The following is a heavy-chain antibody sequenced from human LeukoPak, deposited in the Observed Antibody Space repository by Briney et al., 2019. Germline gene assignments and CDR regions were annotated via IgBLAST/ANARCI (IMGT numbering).Heavy chain of an antibody. CDR1: GFTFSSYW. D-gene: IGHD5-18*01. J-gene: IGHJ4*02. V-gene: IGHV3-74*01. CDR3: ARDPIGYSYIDY. CDR2: INLEGSST. Sequence: GGCLRLSCTISGFTFSSYWMHWVRQAPGKGLMWVSRINLEGSSTNYADSVKGRFTISRDNAKNTLYLQMNSLRAEDTALYYCARDPIGYSYIDYWGQGTLVTVSS.